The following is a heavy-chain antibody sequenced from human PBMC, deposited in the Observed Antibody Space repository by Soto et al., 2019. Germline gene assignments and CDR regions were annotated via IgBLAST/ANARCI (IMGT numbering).Heavy chain of an antibody. CDR3: ARVWGGAFDI. V-gene: IGHV4-59*01. Sequence: QVQLQESGPGLVKPSETLSLTCTVSGGSISSYYWSWIRQPPGKGLEWIGYIYYSGSTNYNPSRKRRVTISVDTSKNQFSLKLSSVTAADTAVYYCARVWGGAFDIWGQGTMVTVSS. D-gene: IGHD3-10*01. J-gene: IGHJ3*02. CDR2: IYYSGST. CDR1: GGSISSYY.